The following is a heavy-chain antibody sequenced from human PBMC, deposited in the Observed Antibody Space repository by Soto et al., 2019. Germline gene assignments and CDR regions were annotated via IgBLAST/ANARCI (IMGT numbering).Heavy chain of an antibody. CDR1: GGTFSNYG. J-gene: IGHJ5*02. V-gene: IGHV1-69*12. Sequence: QVQLVQSGAEVKKPGSSVKVSCKASGGTFSNYGISWVRQAPGQGLEWMGGIIPIFSTANYAQKFQGRVTITADDSTNTAYMELSSLTSEDTAVYYCARPHSSSEDWFDPRGQGTLVTVSS. CDR2: IIPIFSTA. CDR3: ARPHSSSEDWFDP. D-gene: IGHD6-6*01.